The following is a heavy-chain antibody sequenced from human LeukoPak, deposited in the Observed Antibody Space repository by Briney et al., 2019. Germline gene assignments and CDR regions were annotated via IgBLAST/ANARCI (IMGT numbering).Heavy chain of an antibody. D-gene: IGHD3-22*01. CDR3: ARHYYDSSGAGSL. CDR1: GLTVSSNY. J-gene: IGHJ4*02. Sequence: GGSLRLSCAASGLTVSSNYMSWVRQAPGKGLEWVSVIYSGGSTYYADSVKGRFTISRDNSKNTLYVQINSLRAEDTAVYYCARHYYDSSGAGSLWGQGTLVTVSS. CDR2: IYSGGST. V-gene: IGHV3-66*02.